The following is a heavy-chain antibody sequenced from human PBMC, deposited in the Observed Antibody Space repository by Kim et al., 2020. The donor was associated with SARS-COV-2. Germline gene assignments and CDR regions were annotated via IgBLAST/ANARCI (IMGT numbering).Heavy chain of an antibody. CDR1: GFTFSDHY. CDR3: ARGHYGMDV. Sequence: GGSLRLSCAASGFTFSDHYISWVRQAPGKGLEWISYISSNSGSDIYYADSVKGRFTTSRDNAKNSVYLQMNSLRGEDTAAYYCARGHYGMDVWGQGTTVT. V-gene: IGHV3-11*01. J-gene: IGHJ6*02. CDR2: ISSNSGSDI.